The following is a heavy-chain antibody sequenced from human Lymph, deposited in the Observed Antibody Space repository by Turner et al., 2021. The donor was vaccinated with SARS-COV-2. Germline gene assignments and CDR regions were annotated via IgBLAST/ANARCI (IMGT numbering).Heavy chain of an antibody. CDR2: ISGSGGST. D-gene: IGHD6-13*01. J-gene: IGHJ4*02. CDR3: ATAAGTGEFDY. V-gene: IGHV3-23*01. CDR1: GFTFSSYS. Sequence: EVQLLESGGGLVQSGGSLRLSCAVSGFTFSSYSMRWVRQDPRKGVEGVSAISGSGGSTNYAGSEKGRFTISRDNSKNTLYLQMNSLRAEDKAVYYCATAAGTGEFDYWGQGTLVTVSS.